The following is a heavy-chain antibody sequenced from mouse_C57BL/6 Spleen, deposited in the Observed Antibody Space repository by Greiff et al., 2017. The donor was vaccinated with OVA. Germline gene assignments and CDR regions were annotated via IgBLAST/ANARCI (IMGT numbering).Heavy chain of an antibody. CDR3: ARTLYYGSSSLFAY. J-gene: IGHJ3*01. CDR1: GFTFSDYG. Sequence: EVQGVESGGGLVKPGGSLKLSCAASGFTFSDYGMHWVRQAPEKGLEWVAYISSGSSTIYYADTVKGRFTISRDNAKNTLFLQMTSLRSEDTAMYYCARTLYYGSSSLFAYWGQGTLVTVSA. D-gene: IGHD1-1*01. V-gene: IGHV5-17*01. CDR2: ISSGSSTI.